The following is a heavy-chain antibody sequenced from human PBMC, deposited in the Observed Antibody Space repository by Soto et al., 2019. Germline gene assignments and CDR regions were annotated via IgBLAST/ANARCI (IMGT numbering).Heavy chain of an antibody. D-gene: IGHD6-13*01. CDR1: GYTFTSYD. V-gene: IGHV1-8*01. CDR3: SRKRDIAAAGNWFDP. CDR2: MNPNSGKT. Sequence: QVQLVQSGAEVKKPGASVKVSCKASGYTFTSYDINWVRQATGQGLEWMGWMNPNSGKTDYAQKFQGRVTMAKNTCQSTAYVELGSLRSEDTVVYYGSRKRDIAAAGNWFDPRGQGNLVTVSP. J-gene: IGHJ5*02.